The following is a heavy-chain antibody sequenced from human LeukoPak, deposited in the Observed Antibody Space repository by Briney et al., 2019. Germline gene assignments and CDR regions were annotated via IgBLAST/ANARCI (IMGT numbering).Heavy chain of an antibody. J-gene: IGHJ6*03. CDR2: IYHSGST. V-gene: IGHV4-4*02. D-gene: IGHD6-6*01. Sequence: SETLSLTCAVSGGSISSSNWWSWVRQPPGKVLEWIGEIYHSGSTNCNPSLKSRVTISVDTSKNQFSLKLSSVTAADTAVYYCAREGQAKGIAARFWGYYYYYYMDVWGKGTTVTVSS. CDR1: GGSISSSNW. CDR3: AREGQAKGIAARFWGYYYYYYMDV.